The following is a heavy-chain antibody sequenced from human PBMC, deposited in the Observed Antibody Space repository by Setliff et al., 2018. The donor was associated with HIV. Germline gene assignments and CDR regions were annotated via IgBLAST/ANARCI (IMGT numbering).Heavy chain of an antibody. J-gene: IGHJ2*01. CDR2: TTPVIGRP. D-gene: IGHD3-22*01. V-gene: IGHV1-69*10. CDR3: ARDDHYYDMGSILSDWYFDL. CDR1: GTNLDSFV. Sequence: SVKVSCKASGTNLDSFVISWVRQASGQGLKWMGGTTPVIGRPNYAQRFHGRVTITAEKSTNTAYMELTSLTSDDTAVYYCARDDHYYDMGSILSDWYFDLWGRGTLVTVSS.